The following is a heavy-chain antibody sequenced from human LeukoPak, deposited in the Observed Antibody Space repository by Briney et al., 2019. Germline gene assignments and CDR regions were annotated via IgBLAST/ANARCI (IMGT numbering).Heavy chain of an antibody. J-gene: IGHJ4*02. D-gene: IGHD1-26*01. CDR2: INPSGGST. V-gene: IGHV1-46*03. CDR3: ARDVVSTGEPKWELRGGYFDY. Sequence: ASVKVSCKASGYTFTSYYMHWVRQAPAQGLEWMGIINPSGGSTSYAQKFQGRVTMTRDTSTSTVYMELSSLRSEDTAVYYCARDVVSTGEPKWELRGGYFDYWGQGTLVTVSS. CDR1: GYTFTSYY.